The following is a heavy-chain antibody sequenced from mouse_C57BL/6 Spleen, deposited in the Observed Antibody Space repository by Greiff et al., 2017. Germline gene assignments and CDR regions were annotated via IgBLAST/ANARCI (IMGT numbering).Heavy chain of an antibody. Sequence: VQLQQSGTELVKPGASVKLSCKASGYTFTSYWMHWVKQRPGQGLEWIGNINPSNGGTNYNEKFKSKATLTVDKSSSTAYMQLSSLTSEDSAVYYCAREGEYGNLYYAMDYWGQGTSVTVSS. V-gene: IGHV1-53*01. CDR2: INPSNGGT. CDR1: GYTFTSYW. CDR3: AREGEYGNLYYAMDY. D-gene: IGHD2-1*01. J-gene: IGHJ4*01.